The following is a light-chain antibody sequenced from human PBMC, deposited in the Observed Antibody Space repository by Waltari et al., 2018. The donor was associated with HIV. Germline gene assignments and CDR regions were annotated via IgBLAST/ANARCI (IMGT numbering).Light chain of an antibody. CDR1: SSDVGGYNY. CDR2: DVS. J-gene: IGLJ2*01. CDR3: SSYTSSNTLVV. V-gene: IGLV2-14*03. Sequence: QSALTQPASVSGSPGQSITISCTGTSSDVGGYNYVSWCQHHPGKAPKLMIYDVSNRPSVVSNRFSGSKSGNTASLTISGLQADDEADYYCSSYTSSNTLVVFGGGTKLTVL.